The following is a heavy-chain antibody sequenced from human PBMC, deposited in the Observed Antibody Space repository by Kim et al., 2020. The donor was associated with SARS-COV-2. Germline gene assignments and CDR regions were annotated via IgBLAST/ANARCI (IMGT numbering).Heavy chain of an antibody. CDR3: AGTPTAITMVGRDDYYGMEV. CDR1: GFTFSSYS. D-gene: IGHD3-10*01. Sequence: GGSLRLSCAASGFTFSSYSMNWVRQAPGKGLEWVSSISSSSSYIYYADSVKGRFTISRDNAKNSLYLQMNSLRAEDTAVYYCAGTPTAITMVGRDDYYGMEVWGQGTTVTVSS. V-gene: IGHV3-21*01. CDR2: ISSSSSYI. J-gene: IGHJ6*02.